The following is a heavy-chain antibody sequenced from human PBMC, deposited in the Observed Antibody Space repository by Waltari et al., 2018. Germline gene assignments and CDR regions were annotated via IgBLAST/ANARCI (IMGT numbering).Heavy chain of an antibody. CDR3: AKLMDV. Sequence: QVQLVESGGGVVQPGRSLRLSCAASGFTFSSYAMHWVRQAPGKGLEWVAVISYDGSNKYYADSVKGRFTISRDNSKNTLYLQMNSLRAEDTAMYYCAKLMDVWGKGTTVTVSS. CDR2: ISYDGSNK. V-gene: IGHV3-30-3*01. J-gene: IGHJ6*03. CDR1: GFTFSSYA.